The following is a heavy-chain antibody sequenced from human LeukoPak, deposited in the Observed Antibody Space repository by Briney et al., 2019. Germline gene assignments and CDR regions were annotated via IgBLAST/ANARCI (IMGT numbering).Heavy chain of an antibody. D-gene: IGHD2-2*01. J-gene: IGHJ5*02. CDR3: ARCPRYCSSIYWFDP. Sequence: GASVKVSCKASGYTFTGYYMHWVRQAPGQGLEWMGWINPNSGGTNYAQKFQGRVTMTRDTSISTAYMELSRLRSDDTAVYYCARCPRYCSSIYWFDPWGQGTLVTVSS. CDR2: INPNSGGT. V-gene: IGHV1-2*02. CDR1: GYTFTGYY.